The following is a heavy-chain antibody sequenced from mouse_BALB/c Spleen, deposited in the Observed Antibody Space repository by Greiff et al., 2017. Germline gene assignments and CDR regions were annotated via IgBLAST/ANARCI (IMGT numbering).Heavy chain of an antibody. J-gene: IGHJ3*01. D-gene: IGHD3-2*01. Sequence: EVKLVESGPSLVKPSQTLSLTCSVTGDSITSGYWNWIRKFPGNKLEYMGYISYSGSTYYNPSLKSRISITRDTSKNQYYLQLNSVTTEDTATYYCARYRDSSGYPAWFAYWGQGTLVTVSA. CDR1: GDSITSGY. V-gene: IGHV3-8*02. CDR3: ARYRDSSGYPAWFAY. CDR2: ISYSGST.